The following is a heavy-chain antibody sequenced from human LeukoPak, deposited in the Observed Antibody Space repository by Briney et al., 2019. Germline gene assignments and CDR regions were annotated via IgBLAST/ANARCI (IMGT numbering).Heavy chain of an antibody. V-gene: IGHV4-34*01. D-gene: IGHD4-17*01. CDR3: ASGYGDYELDY. CDR1: GGSFSDYY. CDR2: ISPSGST. Sequence: SETLSLTCAAYGGSFSDYYWSWIRQPPGKGLEWIGEISPSGSTYYNPSLKSRVTISVDTSKNQFSLKLSSVTAADTAVYYCASGYGDYELDYRGQGTLVTVSS. J-gene: IGHJ4*02.